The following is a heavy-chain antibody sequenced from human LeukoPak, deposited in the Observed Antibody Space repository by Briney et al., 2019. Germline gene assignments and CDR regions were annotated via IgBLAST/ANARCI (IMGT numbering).Heavy chain of an antibody. CDR1: GNTFSSYG. CDR2: IRFDGGNK. D-gene: IGHD1-1*01. Sequence: GGSLRLSCAASGNTFSSYGMHWVRQAPGKGLEWVAFIRFDGGNKYYADSVKGRFTISRDNAKNSLYLQMNSLRAEDTALYYCAKDITYNWNAPIDYWGQGTLVTVSS. J-gene: IGHJ4*02. CDR3: AKDITYNWNAPIDY. V-gene: IGHV3-30*02.